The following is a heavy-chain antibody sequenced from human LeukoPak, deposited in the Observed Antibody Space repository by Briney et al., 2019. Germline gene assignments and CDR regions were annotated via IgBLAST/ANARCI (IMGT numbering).Heavy chain of an antibody. CDR1: GFNFSNFW. D-gene: IGHD3-10*01. V-gene: IGHV3-7*01. CDR3: ARRGWFGELFPANF. Sequence: GGSLRLSCEVSGFNFSNFWMTWVRQPPGKGLERVANIKEDGSEKSYVDSVKGRFTISRDNAKNSLYLQMNSLRVADTAVYFCARRGWFGELFPANFWGQGTLVTVSS. J-gene: IGHJ4*02. CDR2: IKEDGSEK.